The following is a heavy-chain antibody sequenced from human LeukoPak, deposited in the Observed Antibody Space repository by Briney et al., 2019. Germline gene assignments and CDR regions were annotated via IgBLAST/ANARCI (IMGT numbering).Heavy chain of an antibody. Sequence: GGSLSLSCAASGFTFSSPGMNWVRQAPGKGLEWVSSISGGSASKFYADSVKGRFTISRDNAKNSLYLQMNSLRAEDTAVYYCAKYQTGTWTSYDSSDIWGQGTLVTVSS. D-gene: IGHD1-7*01. CDR3: AKYQTGTWTSYDSSDI. J-gene: IGHJ3*02. CDR2: ISGGSASK. CDR1: GFTFSSPG. V-gene: IGHV3-21*01.